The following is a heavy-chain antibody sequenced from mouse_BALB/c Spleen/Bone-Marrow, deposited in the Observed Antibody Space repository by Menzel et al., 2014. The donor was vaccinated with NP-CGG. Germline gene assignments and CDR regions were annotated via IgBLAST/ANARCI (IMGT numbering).Heavy chain of an antibody. V-gene: IGHV5-6*01. CDR2: ISRGGSYT. CDR1: GFTFSSYG. J-gene: IGHJ4*01. D-gene: IGHD2-4*01. Sequence: EVQLQESGGDLVKPGGSLKLSCAASGFTFSSYGMSWVRQTPDKRLEWVATISRGGSYTYYPDSVKGRFTISRDNAKNTLYLQMSSLKSEDTAMYYCARDTMITYYYAMDYWGQGTSVTVSS. CDR3: ARDTMITYYYAMDY.